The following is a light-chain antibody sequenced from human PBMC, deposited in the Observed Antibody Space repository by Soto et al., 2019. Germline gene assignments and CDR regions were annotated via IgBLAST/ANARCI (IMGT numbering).Light chain of an antibody. CDR3: SSYTGSSTLV. CDR1: SSDFGDYDY. V-gene: IGLV2-14*01. J-gene: IGLJ1*01. Sequence: QSVLTQPASVSGSPGQSITISCTGTSSDFGDYDYVSWYLQHPGKVPKLMIYEVSNRPSGVSNRFSGSKSGNTASLTISGLQAEDEADYYCSSYTGSSTLVFGTETKVTVL. CDR2: EVS.